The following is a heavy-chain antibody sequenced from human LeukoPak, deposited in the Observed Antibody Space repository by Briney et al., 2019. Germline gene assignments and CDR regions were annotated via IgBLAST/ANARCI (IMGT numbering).Heavy chain of an antibody. V-gene: IGHV3-30*04. CDR3: ARDGPGYSSSWYFLENRGTYYFDY. CDR2: ISYDGSNK. D-gene: IGHD6-13*01. Sequence: GGSLRLSCAASGFTFSSYAMHWVRQAPGKGLEWVAVISYDGSNKYYADSVKGRFTISRDNSKNTLYLQMNSLRAEDTAVYYCARDGPGYSSSWYFLENRGTYYFDYWGQGTLVTVSS. J-gene: IGHJ4*02. CDR1: GFTFSSYA.